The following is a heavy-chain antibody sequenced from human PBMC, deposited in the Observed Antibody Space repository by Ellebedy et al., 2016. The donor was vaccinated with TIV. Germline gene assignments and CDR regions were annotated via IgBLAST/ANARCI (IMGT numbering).Heavy chain of an antibody. D-gene: IGHD6-19*01. V-gene: IGHV4-4*02. CDR3: AGRSGYSSGWDDY. CDR1: GGSISSSNW. CDR2: IYHIGST. Sequence: MPSETLSLTFAVPGGSISSSNWWSWVRQPPGKGLEWIGEIYHIGSTNYNPSLKSRVTISVDKSKNQFSLKLRSVTAADTAVYYCAGRSGYSSGWDDYWGQGTLVTVSS. J-gene: IGHJ4*02.